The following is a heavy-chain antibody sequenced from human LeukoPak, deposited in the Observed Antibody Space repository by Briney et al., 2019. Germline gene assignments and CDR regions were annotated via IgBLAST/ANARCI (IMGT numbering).Heavy chain of an antibody. V-gene: IGHV4-59*08. CDR3: AGQWELRGWFDP. CDR1: GGSISSYY. J-gene: IGHJ5*02. Sequence: SETLSLTCTVSGGSISSYYWSWLRQPPRRGLEWIGYIYYSGSTNYNPSLKSRVTISVDTSKNQFSLKLSSVTAADTAVYYCAGQWELRGWFDPWGQGTLVTVSS. CDR2: IYYSGST. D-gene: IGHD1-26*01.